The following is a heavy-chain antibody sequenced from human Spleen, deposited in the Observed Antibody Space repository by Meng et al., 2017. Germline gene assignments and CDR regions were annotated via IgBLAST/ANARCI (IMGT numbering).Heavy chain of an antibody. D-gene: IGHD3-9*01. CDR2: ISYSGST. CDR1: GGSINNFY. CDR3: ARELRYFDWLPYYFDH. V-gene: IGHV4-59*01. Sequence: SETLSLTCTVSGGSINNFYWNWIRQPPGKGLEWIGYISYSGSTNYNPSLKSRVTMSVDTSKNKLSLRLSSVTAADTAVYYCARELRYFDWLPYYFDHWGQGTLVTVSS. J-gene: IGHJ4*02.